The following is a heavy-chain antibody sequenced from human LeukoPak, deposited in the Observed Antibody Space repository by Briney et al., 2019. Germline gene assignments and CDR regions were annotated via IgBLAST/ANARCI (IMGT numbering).Heavy chain of an antibody. Sequence: GGSLRLSCAASGFTFSSYSMNWVRQAPGKGLEWVSSISSSSSTIYYADSVKGRFTISRDNAKNSLYLQMNSLRAEDTAVYYCARDGLVRGVISRYYGMDVWGQGTTVTVSS. CDR2: ISSSSSTI. D-gene: IGHD3-10*01. CDR1: GFTFSSYS. V-gene: IGHV3-48*04. CDR3: ARDGLVRGVISRYYGMDV. J-gene: IGHJ6*02.